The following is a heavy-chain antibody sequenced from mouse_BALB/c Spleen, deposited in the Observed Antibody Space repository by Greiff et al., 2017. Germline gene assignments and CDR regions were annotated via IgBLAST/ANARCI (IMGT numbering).Heavy chain of an antibody. D-gene: IGHD2-1*01. Sequence: VKLQQPGAELVKPGASVKMSCKASGYTFTSYWMHWVKQRPGQGLEWIGVIDPSDSYTSYNQKFKGKATLTVDTSSSTAYMQLSSLTSEDSAVYYCTRDGNYDFDDWGQGTTLTVSS. CDR1: GYTFTSYW. V-gene: IGHV1S127*01. J-gene: IGHJ2*01. CDR3: TRDGNYDFDD. CDR2: IDPSDSYT.